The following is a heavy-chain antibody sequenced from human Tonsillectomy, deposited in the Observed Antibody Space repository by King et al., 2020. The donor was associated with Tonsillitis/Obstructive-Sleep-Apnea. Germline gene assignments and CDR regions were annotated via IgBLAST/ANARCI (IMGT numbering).Heavy chain of an antibody. D-gene: IGHD6-6*01. CDR1: GGSISSGGYY. J-gene: IGHJ4*02. CDR2: IYYSGST. CDR3: ARDGHESSSTFSFYY. Sequence: VQLQESGPGLVKPSQTLSLTCTVSGGSISSGGYYWSWSRQHPGKGLEWIGNIYYSGSTYYNPSLKSRVTISGDTSKNQFSLKLSSVTAADTALYYCARDGHESSSTFSFYYWGQGTLVTVSS. V-gene: IGHV4-31*03.